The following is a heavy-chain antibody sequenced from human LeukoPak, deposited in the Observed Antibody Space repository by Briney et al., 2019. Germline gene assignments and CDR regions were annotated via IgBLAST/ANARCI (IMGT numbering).Heavy chain of an antibody. CDR1: GASISGHY. CDR3: ARDSSGYNWFDP. CDR2: VYSSGST. Sequence: KPSETLSLTCTVSGASISGHYWIWIRQPPGRGLAWIGYVYSSGSTNYNPSLKSRVTMSVDSSKNQFSLKLSSVTAADTAVYYCARDSSGYNWFDPWGQGTLVTVSS. D-gene: IGHD3-22*01. J-gene: IGHJ5*02. V-gene: IGHV4-59*11.